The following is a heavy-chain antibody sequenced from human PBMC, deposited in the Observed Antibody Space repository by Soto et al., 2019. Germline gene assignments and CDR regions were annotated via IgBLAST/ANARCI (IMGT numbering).Heavy chain of an antibody. V-gene: IGHV3-30*18. Sequence: QVQLVASGGGVVQPGRSLRLSCAASGFTFSSYGMHWVRQAPGKGLEWVAVISYDGSNKYYADSVKGRFTISRDNSKNTLYLQMNSLRAEDTAVYYCAKDQGDYRNYYGMDVGGQGTTVTVSS. D-gene: IGHD4-4*01. J-gene: IGHJ6*02. CDR3: AKDQGDYRNYYGMDV. CDR2: ISYDGSNK. CDR1: GFTFSSYG.